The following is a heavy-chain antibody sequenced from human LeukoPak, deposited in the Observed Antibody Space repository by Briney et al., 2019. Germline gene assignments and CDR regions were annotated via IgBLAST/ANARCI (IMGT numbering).Heavy chain of an antibody. V-gene: IGHV1-58*02. CDR2: IVVGSGNT. CDR1: GFTFTSSA. Sequence: GASVKVSCKASGFTFTSSAMQWVRQARGQRLEWIGWIVVGSGNTNYAQKFQERVTITRDMSTSTAYMELSSLRSEDTAVYYCAARPHYDFWSGYLGRFDPWGQGTLVTVSS. CDR3: AARPHYDFWSGYLGRFDP. J-gene: IGHJ5*02. D-gene: IGHD3-3*01.